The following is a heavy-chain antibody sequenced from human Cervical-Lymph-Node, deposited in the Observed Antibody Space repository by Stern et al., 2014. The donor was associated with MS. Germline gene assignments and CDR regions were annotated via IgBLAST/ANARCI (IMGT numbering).Heavy chain of an antibody. Sequence: QVQLQESGPGLVKPAETLSLTCTISGGSITSHYWSWIRQPPGKGLEYIGYVYYTGTNNYNPSLNGRVAISVDTSKNQFFLELSSVTAADTAVYFCARDEGGSYDHWGQGTLVTVSS. CDR1: GGSITSHY. J-gene: IGHJ4*02. CDR3: ARDEGGSYDH. CDR2: VYYTGTN. V-gene: IGHV4-59*11. D-gene: IGHD1-26*01.